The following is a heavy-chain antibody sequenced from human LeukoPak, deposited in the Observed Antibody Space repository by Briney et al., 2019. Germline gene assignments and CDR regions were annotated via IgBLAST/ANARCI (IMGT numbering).Heavy chain of an antibody. CDR1: GFTFSSYW. V-gene: IGHV3-74*01. CDR3: ARDQVGSWYPRYYYYYGMDV. CDR2: INSGGSST. D-gene: IGHD6-13*01. Sequence: GGSLRLSCAASGFTFSSYWMHWVRQAPGKGLVWVSRINSGGSSTSYADSVKGRFTISRDNAKNTLYLQMISLRAEDTAVYYCARDQVGSWYPRYYYYYGMDVWGQGTTVTVSS. J-gene: IGHJ6*02.